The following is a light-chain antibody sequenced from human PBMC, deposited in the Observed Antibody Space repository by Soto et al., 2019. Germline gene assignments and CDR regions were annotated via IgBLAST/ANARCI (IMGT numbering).Light chain of an antibody. CDR2: DAS. V-gene: IGKV3-11*01. CDR1: ESVSRY. J-gene: IGKJ4*01. Sequence: EIVLTQSPATLSLSPGNRATLSCRASESVSRYLAWYQQKPGQAPRLLIYDASNRATGIPARFSGSGSGTDFTLTITSLEPEDFAVYYCQQRSNWPSTFGGGTTV. CDR3: QQRSNWPST.